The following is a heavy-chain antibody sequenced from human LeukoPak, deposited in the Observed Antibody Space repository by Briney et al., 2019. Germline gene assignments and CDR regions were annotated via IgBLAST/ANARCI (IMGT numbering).Heavy chain of an antibody. D-gene: IGHD6-6*01. Sequence: GGSLRLSCAASGFTFSNAWMSWVRQAPGKGLEWVGRIKSKTDGGTTDYAAPVKGRFTISRDDSKNTLYLQMNSLKTEDTAVYYCAKDHLQAPEWAGIAARPGGMDVWGQGTTVTVSS. CDR1: GFTFSNAW. V-gene: IGHV3-15*01. CDR3: AKDHLQAPEWAGIAARPGGMDV. CDR2: IKSKTDGGTT. J-gene: IGHJ6*02.